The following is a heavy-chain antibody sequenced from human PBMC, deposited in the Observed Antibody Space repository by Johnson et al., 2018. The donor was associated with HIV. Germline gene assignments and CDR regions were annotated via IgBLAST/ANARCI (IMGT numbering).Heavy chain of an antibody. J-gene: IGHJ3*01. CDR3: ARDVLWGSGSVLGAFDV. CDR1: GFTFSSYA. CDR2: ISYDGSNK. D-gene: IGHD1-26*01. Sequence: QVQLVESGGGVVQPGRSLRLSCAASGFTFSSYALHWVRQAPGKGLEWVAVISYDGSNKYYADSVKGRFTISRDNSRNTLYLQMNSLRAEDTAVYYCARDVLWGSGSVLGAFDVWGQGTMLTVSS. V-gene: IGHV3-30*04.